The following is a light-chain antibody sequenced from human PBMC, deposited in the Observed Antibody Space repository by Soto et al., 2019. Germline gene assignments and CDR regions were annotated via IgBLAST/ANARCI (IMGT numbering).Light chain of an antibody. Sequence: QSALTQPPSVSETPGQRVTISCSGGSSNIGTNYVYWYQQFPGTAPKLLMSRNNRRPSGVPDRFSGSTSGTSASLAISGLRSEDEADYYCAAWDDSLRSVVFGGGTKLTVL. V-gene: IGLV1-47*01. CDR2: RNN. CDR3: AAWDDSLRSVV. J-gene: IGLJ2*01. CDR1: SSNIGTNY.